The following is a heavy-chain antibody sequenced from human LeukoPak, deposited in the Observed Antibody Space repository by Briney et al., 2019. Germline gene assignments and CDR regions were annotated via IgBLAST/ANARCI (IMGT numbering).Heavy chain of an antibody. CDR3: AKDRGTVYYYDSSGFNWFDP. J-gene: IGHJ5*02. CDR2: ISSSSSYI. D-gene: IGHD3-22*01. Sequence: GGSLRLSCAASGFTFSSYSMNWVRQAPGKGLEWVSSISSSSSYIYYADSVKGRFTISRDNSKNTLYLQMNSLRAEDTAVYYCAKDRGTVYYYDSSGFNWFDPWGQGTLVTVSS. CDR1: GFTFSSYS. V-gene: IGHV3-21*04.